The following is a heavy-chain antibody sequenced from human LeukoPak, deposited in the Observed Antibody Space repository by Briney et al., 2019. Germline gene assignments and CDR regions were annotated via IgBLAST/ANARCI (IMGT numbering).Heavy chain of an antibody. CDR2: ISGSGGST. CDR3: AKDWFYYDITPGHDAFDI. Sequence: PGGSLRLSCAASGFTFSSYAMSWVRQAPGKGLEWVSAISGSGGSTYYADSVKGRFTISRGNSKNTLYLQMNSLRAEDTAVYYCAKDWFYYDITPGHDAFDIWGQGTMVTVSS. V-gene: IGHV3-23*01. D-gene: IGHD3-22*01. J-gene: IGHJ3*02. CDR1: GFTFSSYA.